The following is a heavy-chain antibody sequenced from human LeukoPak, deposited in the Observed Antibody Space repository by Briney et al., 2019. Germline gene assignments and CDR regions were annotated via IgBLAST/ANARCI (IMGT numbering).Heavy chain of an antibody. V-gene: IGHV4-61*05. CDR2: IYYSGST. J-gene: IGHJ2*01. CDR1: GGSISSSSYY. D-gene: IGHD3-10*01. Sequence: SETLSLTCTVSGGSISSSSYYWSWIRQPPGKGLEWIGYIYYSGSTNYNPSLKSRVTISVGTSKNQFSLKLSSVTASDTAVYYCARRSEDGWYFDLWGRGTLVTVSS. CDR3: ARRSEDGWYFDL.